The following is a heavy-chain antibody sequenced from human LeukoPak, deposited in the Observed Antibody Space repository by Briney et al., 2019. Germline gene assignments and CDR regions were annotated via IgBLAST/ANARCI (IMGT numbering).Heavy chain of an antibody. CDR3: TRDYGDYKGNY. Sequence: GGSLRLSCTASGFTFGEYAVIWVRQAPGKGLEWVGFIRSKAYGGTTEYAASVKGRFTISRDDSKSIAYLQVDSLKTDDTAVYFCTRDYGDYKGNYWGQGTLVTVSS. CDR2: IRSKAYGGTT. J-gene: IGHJ4*02. V-gene: IGHV3-49*04. D-gene: IGHD4-17*01. CDR1: GFTFGEYA.